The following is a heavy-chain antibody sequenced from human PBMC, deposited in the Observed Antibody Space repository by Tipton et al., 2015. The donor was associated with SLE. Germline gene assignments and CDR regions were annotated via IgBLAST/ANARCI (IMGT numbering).Heavy chain of an antibody. V-gene: IGHV3-53*04. CDR3: ARASRSIGDSSGWYAFDY. J-gene: IGHJ4*02. Sequence: GSLRLSCAASGFTVSSNYMSWVRQAPGKGLEWVSVIYSGGSTYYADSVKGRFTISRHNSKNTLYLQMNSLRAEDTAVYYCARASRSIGDSSGWYAFDYWGQGTLVTVSS. CDR2: IYSGGST. D-gene: IGHD6-19*01. CDR1: GFTVSSNY.